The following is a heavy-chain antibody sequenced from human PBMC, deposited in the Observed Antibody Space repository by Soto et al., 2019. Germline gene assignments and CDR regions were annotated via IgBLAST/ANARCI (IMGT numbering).Heavy chain of an antibody. Sequence: QITLKESGPTLVKPTQTLTLTCTFSGFSLSTSGVGVGWIRQPPGKDLEWLALIYWDDDKRYSPSLKSRLTITKDTSKNQVVLTMTNMDPVDTATYYCARQNYYDSSGYANYWGQGTLVTVSS. CDR2: IYWDDDK. J-gene: IGHJ4*02. V-gene: IGHV2-5*02. CDR1: GFSLSTSGVG. D-gene: IGHD3-22*01. CDR3: ARQNYYDSSGYANY.